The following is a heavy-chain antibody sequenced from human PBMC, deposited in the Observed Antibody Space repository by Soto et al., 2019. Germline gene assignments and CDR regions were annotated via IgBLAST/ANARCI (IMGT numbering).Heavy chain of an antibody. Sequence: GGSLRLSCAASGFTFSSYAIHWVRQAPGKGLEFVSAISSNGGTTYYANSVKGRFTISRDNSKNTLYLQMGSLRAEDMAVYYCARGFYDILTGFRDYYYGMDVWGQGTTVTVSS. CDR3: ARGFYDILTGFRDYYYGMDV. V-gene: IGHV3-64*01. J-gene: IGHJ6*02. D-gene: IGHD3-9*01. CDR1: GFTFSSYA. CDR2: ISSNGGTT.